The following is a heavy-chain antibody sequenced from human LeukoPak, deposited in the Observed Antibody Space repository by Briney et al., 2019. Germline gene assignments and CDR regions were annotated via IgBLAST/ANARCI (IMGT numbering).Heavy chain of an antibody. J-gene: IGHJ4*02. V-gene: IGHV3-66*01. D-gene: IGHD3-22*01. Sequence: GGSLRLSCAASGFTVSSNYMSWVRQAPGKGPEWVSVIYSGGSTYYADSVKGRFTISRDNSKNTLYLQMNSLRVEDTAVYYCARVSYYYDSSGYWGHFDYWGQGTLVTVSS. CDR3: ARVSYYYDSSGYWGHFDY. CDR2: IYSGGST. CDR1: GFTVSSNY.